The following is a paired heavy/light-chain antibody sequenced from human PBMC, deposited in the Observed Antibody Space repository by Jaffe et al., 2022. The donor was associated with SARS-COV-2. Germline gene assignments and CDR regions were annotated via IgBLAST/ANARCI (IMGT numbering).Heavy chain of an antibody. CDR3: ATGYCSGGSCYWTGGHAFDI. D-gene: IGHD2-15*01. CDR2: MNPNSGNT. V-gene: IGHV1-8*01. Sequence: QVQLVQSGAEVKKPGASVKVSCKASGYTFTSYDINWVRQATGQGLEWMGWMNPNSGNTGYAQKFQGRVTMTRNTSISTAYMELSSLRSEDTAVYYCATGYCSGGSCYWTGGHAFDIWGQGTMVTVSS. CDR1: GYTFTSYD. J-gene: IGHJ3*02.
Light chain of an antibody. CDR3: QVWDSSSDSHVV. CDR2: DDS. J-gene: IGLJ2*01. V-gene: IGLV3-21*02. Sequence: SYVLTQPPSVSVAPGQTARITCGGNNIGSKSVHWYQQKPGQAPVLVVYDDSDRPSGIPERFSGSNSGNTATLTISRVEAGDEADYYCQVWDSSSDSHVVFGGGTKLTVL. CDR1: NIGSKS.